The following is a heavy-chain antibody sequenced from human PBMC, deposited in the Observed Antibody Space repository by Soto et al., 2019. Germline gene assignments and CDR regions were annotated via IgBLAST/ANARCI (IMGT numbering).Heavy chain of an antibody. CDR3: SRLKAGVVVVAANLIDI. Sequence: APVKGSCKASGYTNTRYGSSWVRQKQGQGLEWMGWISAYNGNTNYAQKLQGRVTMTTDTSTSTAYMELRSLRSDDTAVYFCSRLKAGVVVVAANLIDIWGQGTMVTVSS. CDR2: ISAYNGNT. D-gene: IGHD2-15*01. V-gene: IGHV1-18*01. CDR1: GYTNTRYG. J-gene: IGHJ3*02.